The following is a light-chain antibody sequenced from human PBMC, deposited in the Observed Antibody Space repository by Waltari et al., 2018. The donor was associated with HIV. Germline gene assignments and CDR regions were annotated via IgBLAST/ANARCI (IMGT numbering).Light chain of an antibody. CDR3: SSFSSSSTPYV. CDR2: EVR. V-gene: IGLV2-14*01. CDR1: TTHVGRYNY. J-gene: IGLJ1*01. Sequence: QSGLTQPASVSGSPGQPLTISCTGTTTHVGRYNYVSCSPQHPGKAPKLIIYEVRNRPSGVSNRFSGSKSGNTASLTISGLQPEDETDYYCSSFSSSSTPYVFGTGTKVTVL.